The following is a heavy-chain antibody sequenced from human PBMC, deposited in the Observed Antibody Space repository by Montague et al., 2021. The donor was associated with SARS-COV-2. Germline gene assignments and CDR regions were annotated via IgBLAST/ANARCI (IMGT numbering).Heavy chain of an antibody. CDR2: IYSGGST. Sequence: SLRLSCAASGFTVSSKYMSWVRQAPGKGLEWVSVIYSGGSTYYADSVKGRFTISRHNSKNTLYLQMNSLGAEDTAVYYCARDQRSWSFEAWRPTGYYYGMDVWGQGTTVTVSS. V-gene: IGHV3-53*01. CDR1: GFTVSSKY. CDR3: ARDQRSWSFEAWRPTGYYYGMDV. J-gene: IGHJ6*02. D-gene: IGHD6-13*01.